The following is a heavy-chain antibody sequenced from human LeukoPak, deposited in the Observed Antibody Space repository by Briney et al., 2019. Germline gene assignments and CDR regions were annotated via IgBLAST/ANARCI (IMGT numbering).Heavy chain of an antibody. CDR3: ARAPGAALD. Sequence: SETLSLTCAVYGGSFSGYYWSWIRQPPGKGLEWIGEINHSGSTNYNPSLKSRVTVSLDTSKNQFSLKLSSVTAADTAVYYCARAPGAALDWGQGTLVTLSS. CDR2: INHSGST. J-gene: IGHJ4*02. V-gene: IGHV4-34*01. D-gene: IGHD2-15*01. CDR1: GGSFSGYY.